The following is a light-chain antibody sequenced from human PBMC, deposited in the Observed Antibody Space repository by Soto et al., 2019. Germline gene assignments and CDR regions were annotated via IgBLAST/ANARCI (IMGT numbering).Light chain of an antibody. CDR1: QSISPY. V-gene: IGKV1-39*01. CDR3: QHGYSTPLT. CDR2: AAS. J-gene: IGKJ4*01. Sequence: DIQMTQSPSSLSASVGDRFTITCWARQSISPYLHRYHQTQGKAPNLPRSAASPLQSGVPPRFSGSGSGTDFTLTISSLQHQDFATYFCQHGYSTPLTFGGGTKVDI.